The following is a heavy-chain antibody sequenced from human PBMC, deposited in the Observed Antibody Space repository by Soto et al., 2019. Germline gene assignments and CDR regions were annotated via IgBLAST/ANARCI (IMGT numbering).Heavy chain of an antibody. Sequence: QVQLVESGGGVVQPGRSLRLSCAASGFTFSSYGMHWVRQAPGKGLEWVAIISYDGGNEYYGGSVKGRFTISRDNSKDTLYLQTSSLRVEDTAVYYCAKNPESYAWGLESYRDYWGQGTLVTVSS. V-gene: IGHV3-30*18. J-gene: IGHJ4*02. CDR3: AKNPESYAWGLESYRDY. CDR2: ISYDGGNE. CDR1: GFTFSSYG. D-gene: IGHD3-16*01.